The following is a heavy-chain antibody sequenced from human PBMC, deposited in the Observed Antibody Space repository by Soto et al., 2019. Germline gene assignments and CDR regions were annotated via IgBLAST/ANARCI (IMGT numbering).Heavy chain of an antibody. D-gene: IGHD1-26*01. CDR2: IRETGNT. J-gene: IGHJ4*02. CDR1: GFTFSNYA. Sequence: EVQILQSGGGLEQPGGSLRLSCAASGFTFSNYAMSWIRQAPGKGLEWVSTIRETGNTYYADAVRGRFATSRDNSENTLNLQMSSMRAEDTAVYYFAKQQMGVIRALDYWGQGTLVSVSS. V-gene: IGHV3-23*01. CDR3: AKQQMGVIRALDY.